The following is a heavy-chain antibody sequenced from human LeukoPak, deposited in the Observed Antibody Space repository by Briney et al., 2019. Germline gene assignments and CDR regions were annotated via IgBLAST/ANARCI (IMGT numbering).Heavy chain of an antibody. D-gene: IGHD6-19*01. V-gene: IGHV5-51*01. CDR3: ARLGYSSGWPNWFDP. J-gene: IGHJ5*02. CDR2: IYPGDSDT. Sequence: GESLKISCKGSGYSFTSYWIGWVRQMPGKGLEWMGIIYPGDSDTRYSPSFQGQVTISADKSISTAYLQWSSLKASDTATYYCARLGYSSGWPNWFDPWGQGTLVTVSS. CDR1: GYSFTSYW.